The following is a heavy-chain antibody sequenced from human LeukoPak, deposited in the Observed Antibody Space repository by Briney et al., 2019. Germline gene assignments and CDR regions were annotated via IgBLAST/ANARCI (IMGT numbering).Heavy chain of an antibody. CDR3: VRDRTTVPLFDS. D-gene: IGHD4-17*01. CDR1: GFTFSSYG. J-gene: IGHJ4*02. Sequence: GGSLRLSCAASGFTFSSYGMHWVRQAPGKGLEWVAFIRYDGSNKYYADSVKGRFTISRDNAKNTVYLQMNSLRAEDTAVYYCVRDRTTVPLFDSWGQGTLVTVSS. V-gene: IGHV3-30*02. CDR2: IRYDGSNK.